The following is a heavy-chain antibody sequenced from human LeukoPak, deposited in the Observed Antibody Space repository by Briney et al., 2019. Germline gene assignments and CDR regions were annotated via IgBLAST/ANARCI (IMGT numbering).Heavy chain of an antibody. CDR3: ARVRDYDYVWGRREDAFDI. CDR1: GFIFSTYW. D-gene: IGHD3-16*01. V-gene: IGHV3-74*01. J-gene: IGHJ3*02. CDR2: INSVGSST. Sequence: PGGSLRLSCTAPGFIFSTYWMHWVRQAPGRGLVWVSRINSVGSSTNYADSVKGRFTISRDNAKNMLYLQMNSLRAEDTAVYYCARVRDYDYVWGRREDAFDIWGQGTMVTVSS.